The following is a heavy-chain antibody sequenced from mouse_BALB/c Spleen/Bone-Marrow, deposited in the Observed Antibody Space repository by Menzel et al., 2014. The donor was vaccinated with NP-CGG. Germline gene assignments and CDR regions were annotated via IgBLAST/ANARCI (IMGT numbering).Heavy chain of an antibody. CDR1: GCTFTNYY. J-gene: IGHJ3*01. CDR3: TTLGRFAY. D-gene: IGHD4-1*01. CDR2: INPSNGGT. Sequence: VQLQQSGAELVKPGVSVKLSCKASGCTFTNYYMYWVKQRPGQDLEWIGEINPSNGGTNFNEKFKSKATLTVDKSSSTAYMQLSSLTSEDPAVYYCTTLGRFAYWGQGTLVTVSA. V-gene: IGHV1S81*02.